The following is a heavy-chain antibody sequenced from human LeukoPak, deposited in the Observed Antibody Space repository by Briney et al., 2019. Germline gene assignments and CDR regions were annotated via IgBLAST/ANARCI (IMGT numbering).Heavy chain of an antibody. V-gene: IGHV4-59*01. Sequence: SETLSLTCTVSGGSISSYYWSWIRQPPGKGLEWIGYIYYSGSTNYSPSLKSRVTISVDTSKNQFSLKLSSVTAADTAVYYCAIGGYSGYPDYWGQGTLVTVSS. CDR1: GGSISSYY. CDR3: AIGGYSGYPDY. J-gene: IGHJ4*02. D-gene: IGHD5-12*01. CDR2: IYYSGST.